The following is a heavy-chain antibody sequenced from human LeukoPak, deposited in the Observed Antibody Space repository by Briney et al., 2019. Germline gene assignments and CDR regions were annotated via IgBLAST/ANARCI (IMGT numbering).Heavy chain of an antibody. V-gene: IGHV3-30*18. CDR2: ISYDGSNK. CDR1: GFTFSSYG. Sequence: GGSLRLSCAASGFTFSSYGMHWVRQAPGKGLEWVAVISYDGSNKYYADSVKGRFTISRDNSKNTPYLQMNSLRAEDTAVYYCAKDQSGRIDYWGQGTLVTVSS. J-gene: IGHJ4*02. CDR3: AKDQSGRIDY. D-gene: IGHD1-1*01.